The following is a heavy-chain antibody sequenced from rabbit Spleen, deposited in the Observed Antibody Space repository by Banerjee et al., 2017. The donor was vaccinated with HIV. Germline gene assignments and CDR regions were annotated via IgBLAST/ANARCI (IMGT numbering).Heavy chain of an antibody. CDR2: IDPLFGIT. CDR1: GFTLSSYY. Sequence: QSLEESGGGLVKPGASLTLTCKASGFTLSSYYMNWVRQAPGKGLEWIGYIDPLFGITYYANWVNGRFSISRENAQNTVFLQMTSLTAADTATYFCARDGAGGSYCALWGQGTLVT. CDR3: ARDGAGGSYCAL. D-gene: IGHD8-1*01. V-gene: IGHV1S7*01. J-gene: IGHJ3*01.